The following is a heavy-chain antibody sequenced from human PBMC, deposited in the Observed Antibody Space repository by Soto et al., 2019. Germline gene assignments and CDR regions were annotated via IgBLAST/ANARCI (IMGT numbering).Heavy chain of an antibody. CDR1: GGSVSSGSYH. CDR3: ARRRIVATITVSTLYY. Sequence: SETLSLTCTVSGGSVSSGSYHWSWIRQPPGKGLEWIGYIYYSGSTNYNPSLKSRVTISVDTSKNQFSLKLSSVTAADTAVYYCARRRIVATITVSTLYYWGQGTLVTVSS. D-gene: IGHD5-12*01. V-gene: IGHV4-61*01. CDR2: IYYSGST. J-gene: IGHJ4*02.